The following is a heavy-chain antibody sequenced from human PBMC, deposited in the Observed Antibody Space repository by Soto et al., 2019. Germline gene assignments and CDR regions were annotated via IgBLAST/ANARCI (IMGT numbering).Heavy chain of an antibody. CDR1: GFTVSGKKY. CDR3: ATWHLREHAYDI. D-gene: IGHD3-10*01. CDR2: LYDLDGT. V-gene: IGHV3-53*01. J-gene: IGHJ3*02. Sequence: GGSLRLSCAAFGFTVSGKKYVAWVRQAPGKGLEWVSALYDLDGTYYADSVKGRFTTSSDSSRTTVYLQMNDLRPDDTTVYSCATWHLREHAYDIWGQGTTVTVSS.